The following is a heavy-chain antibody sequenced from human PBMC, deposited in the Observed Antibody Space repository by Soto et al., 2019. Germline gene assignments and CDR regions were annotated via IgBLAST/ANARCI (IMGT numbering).Heavy chain of an antibody. CDR3: ARGELRYFDWLLPASDYYYGMDV. J-gene: IGHJ6*02. CDR1: GYTFTGYY. Sequence: GDSVKVSCKASGYTFTGYYMHWVRQAPGQGLEWMGWINPNSGGTNYAQKFQGWVTMTRDTSISTAYMELSRLRSDDTAVYYCARGELRYFDWLLPASDYYYGMDVWGQGTTVTVSS. CDR2: INPNSGGT. V-gene: IGHV1-2*04. D-gene: IGHD3-9*01.